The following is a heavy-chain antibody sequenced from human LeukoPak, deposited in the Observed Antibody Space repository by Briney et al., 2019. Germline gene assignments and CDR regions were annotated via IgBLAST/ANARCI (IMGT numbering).Heavy chain of an antibody. Sequence: GGSLRLSCAASGFTFSNAWMSWVRQAPGKGLEWVGRIKSKTDGGTTDYAAPVKGRFTISRDDSKNTLYLQMNSLKTEDTAAYYCTVRGETTVTTVDYWGQGTLVTVSS. CDR3: TVRGETTVTTVDY. CDR2: IKSKTDGGTT. J-gene: IGHJ4*02. CDR1: GFTFSNAW. V-gene: IGHV3-15*01. D-gene: IGHD4-17*01.